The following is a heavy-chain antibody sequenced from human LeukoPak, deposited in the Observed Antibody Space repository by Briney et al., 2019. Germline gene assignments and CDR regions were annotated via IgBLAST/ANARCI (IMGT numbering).Heavy chain of an antibody. D-gene: IGHD1-7*01. CDR1: GGSISSGGYS. CDR2: IYHSGST. CDR3: ARGAGTTLYY. Sequence: SQTLSLTCAVSGGSISSGGYSWGWIRQPPGKGLEWIGYIYHSGSTYYNPSLKSRVTISVDRSKNQFSLKLSSVTAADTAVYYCARGAGTTLYYWGQGTLVTVSS. V-gene: IGHV4-30-2*01. J-gene: IGHJ4*02.